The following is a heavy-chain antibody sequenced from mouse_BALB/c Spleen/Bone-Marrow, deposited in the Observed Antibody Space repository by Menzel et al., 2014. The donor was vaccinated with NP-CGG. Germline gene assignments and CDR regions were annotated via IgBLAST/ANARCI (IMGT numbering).Heavy chain of an antibody. J-gene: IGHJ4*01. Sequence: VQLVEYGSELVRPGTSVKMSCKASGYTFTSYWMHWVKQRPGQGLEWIGMIDPSNSETRLNQKFKDKATLNVDKFSNTAYMQFSSLTSEDSAVYYCARRTLAMDYCGEETSVNVST. CDR3: ARRTLAMDY. CDR2: IDPSNSET. V-gene: IGHV1-59*01. CDR1: GYTFTSYW.